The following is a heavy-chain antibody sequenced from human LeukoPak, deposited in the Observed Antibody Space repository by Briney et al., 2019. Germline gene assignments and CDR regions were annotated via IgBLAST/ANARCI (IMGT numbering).Heavy chain of an antibody. D-gene: IGHD2-15*01. Sequence: SETLSLTCTVSGGSISSSSYYWGWIRQPPGKGLEWIGSIYYSGSTYYNPSLKSRVTISVDTSKNQFSLKLSSVTAADTAVYYCAGDCSSHMDVRGKGTTVTVSS. CDR1: GGSISSSSYY. V-gene: IGHV4-39*01. J-gene: IGHJ6*03. CDR2: IYYSGST. CDR3: AGDCSSHMDV.